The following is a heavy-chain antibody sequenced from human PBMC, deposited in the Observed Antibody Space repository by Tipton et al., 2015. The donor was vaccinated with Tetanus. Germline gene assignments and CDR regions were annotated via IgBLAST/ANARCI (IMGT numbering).Heavy chain of an antibody. V-gene: IGHV4-30-2*01. J-gene: IGHJ3*01. CDR1: GGSISSGGYS. CDR2: MYYSGTT. D-gene: IGHD3-16*02. CDR3: ARHMAEHDTRYFDL. Sequence: TLSLTCAVSGGSISSGGYSWTWIRQPPGKGLQWIGYMYYSGTTHYNPSLKSRVTISIDRSKNQLSLKLTSVTAADTALYFCARHMAEHDTRYFDLWGQGTKVTVSS.